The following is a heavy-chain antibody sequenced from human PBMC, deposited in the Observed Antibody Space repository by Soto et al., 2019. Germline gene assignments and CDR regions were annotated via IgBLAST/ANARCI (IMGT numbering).Heavy chain of an antibody. D-gene: IGHD2-8*01. J-gene: IGHJ6*02. CDR1: GFTFSSYA. CDR2: ISGSGGST. V-gene: IGHV3-23*01. CDR3: AKSKDIVLMVYAIYFYYYGMDV. Sequence: EVQLLESGGGLVQPGGSLRLSCAASGFTFSSYAMSWVRQAPGKGLEWVSAISGSGGSTYYADSVKGRFTISRDNSKNTLYLQRNSLRAEDTAVYYCAKSKDIVLMVYAIYFYYYGMDVWGQGTTVTVSS.